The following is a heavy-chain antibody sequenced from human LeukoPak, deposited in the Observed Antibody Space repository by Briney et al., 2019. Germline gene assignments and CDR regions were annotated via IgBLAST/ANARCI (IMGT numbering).Heavy chain of an antibody. CDR2: MNPNSGNT. D-gene: IGHD3-22*01. J-gene: IGHJ4*02. CDR1: GYTFTSYD. Sequence: GASVKVSCKASGYTFTSYDINWVRQATGQGLEWMGWMNPNSGNTGYAEKFQGRVIMTRNTSISTAYMELSSLRSEDTAVYYCARVRSSAYLTEIDYWGQGTLVTVSS. V-gene: IGHV1-8*01. CDR3: ARVRSSAYLTEIDY.